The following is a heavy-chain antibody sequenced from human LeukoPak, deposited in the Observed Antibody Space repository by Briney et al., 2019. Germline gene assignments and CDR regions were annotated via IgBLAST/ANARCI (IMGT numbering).Heavy chain of an antibody. D-gene: IGHD3-10*01. CDR3: ARASGDRGVSNLFDY. V-gene: IGHV4-61*02. Sequence: SETLSLTCTVSGDSISSGSYYWSWIRQPAGKGLEWIGRIYTSGITNYNPSLKSRVTISVDTSKNQFSLKLSSVTAADTAVYYCARASGDRGVSNLFDYWGQGTLVTVSS. J-gene: IGHJ4*02. CDR1: GDSISSGSYY. CDR2: IYTSGIT.